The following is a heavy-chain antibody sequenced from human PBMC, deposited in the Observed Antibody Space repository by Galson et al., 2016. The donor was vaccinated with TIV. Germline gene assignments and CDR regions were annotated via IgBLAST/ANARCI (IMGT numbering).Heavy chain of an antibody. D-gene: IGHD3-16*01. J-gene: IGHJ3*01. CDR1: GFTFNEYG. CDR3: VRKNFGEAFDV. Sequence: SLRLSCAASGFTFNEYGMNWVRQAPGKGLEWVSGVLWNGRSPGYADSVKGRFTISRDNAKKSLFLQLNSLRAEDTAVYYCVRKNFGEAFDVWGRGTMVTVSS. V-gene: IGHV3-20*04. CDR2: VLWNGRSP.